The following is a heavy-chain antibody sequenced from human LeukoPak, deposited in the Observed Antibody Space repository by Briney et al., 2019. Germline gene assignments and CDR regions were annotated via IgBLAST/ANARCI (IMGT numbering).Heavy chain of an antibody. CDR3: ARVGEGMVDFYY. J-gene: IGHJ4*02. CDR2: IYYSGST. CDR1: GGAISSYY. Sequence: SETLSLTCTVSGGAISSYYWSWIRQPPGKGRGWSGYIYYSGSTNYNPSLKSRVTISVDTSKNQFSLKLSSVTAADTAVYYCARVGEGMVDFYYWGQGNLVTVSS. D-gene: IGHD2-8*01. V-gene: IGHV4-59*01.